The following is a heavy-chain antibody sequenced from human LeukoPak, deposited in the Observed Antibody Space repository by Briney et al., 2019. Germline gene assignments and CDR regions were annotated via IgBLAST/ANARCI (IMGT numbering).Heavy chain of an antibody. CDR3: ARGGSSEAFDI. Sequence: GASVKVSCKASGYSFTGYYMHWVRQAPGQGLDWMGWINANSGGTNYAQKFQGRVTMTRDTSINTAYMELISLRSDDTAVYYCARGGSSEAFDIWGQGTMVTVSS. CDR2: INANSGGT. V-gene: IGHV1-2*02. J-gene: IGHJ3*02. CDR1: GYSFTGYY.